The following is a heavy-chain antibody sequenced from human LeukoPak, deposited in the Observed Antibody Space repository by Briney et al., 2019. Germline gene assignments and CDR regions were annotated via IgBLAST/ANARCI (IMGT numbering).Heavy chain of an antibody. CDR2: INPNSGGT. J-gene: IGHJ5*02. CDR3: AREQYYYDSSGYPESNWFDP. CDR1: GYTXTGYY. D-gene: IGHD3-22*01. V-gene: IGHV1-2*02. Sequence: ASVKVSCKASGYTXTGYYMHWVRQAPGQGLEWMGWINPNSGGTNYAQKFQGRVTMTRDTSISTAYMELSRLRSDDTAVYYCAREQYYYDSSGYPESNWFDPWGQGTLVTVSS.